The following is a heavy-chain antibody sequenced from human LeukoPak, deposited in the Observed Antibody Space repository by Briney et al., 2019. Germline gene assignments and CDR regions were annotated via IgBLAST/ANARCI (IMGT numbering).Heavy chain of an antibody. CDR2: IYTSGSP. CDR1: GGSISSGSYY. D-gene: IGHD7-27*01. V-gene: IGHV4-61*02. J-gene: IGHJ5*02. CDR3: ARDPGPFWFDP. Sequence: SETLSLTCIVSGGSISSGSYYWTWIRQPAGKGLEYIGRIYTSGSPNYSPSLKSRVTISVDTSKNQFSLELSSVTAADTAVYYCARDPGPFWFDPWGQGTLVTVSS.